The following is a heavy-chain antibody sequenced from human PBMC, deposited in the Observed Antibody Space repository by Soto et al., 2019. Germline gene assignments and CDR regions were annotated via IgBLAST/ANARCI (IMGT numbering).Heavy chain of an antibody. CDR3: TRAPPPTVVGHYFDS. J-gene: IGHJ4*02. Sequence: QVQLQESGPGLVKPSQTLSLTCTVSGGSISSGDYYWNWIRQHPGKGLEWIGYIYFSGSTYYTPSLKGRVTISRDPSKNTFSLKLSSVTVADTAVYYCTRAPPPTVVGHYFDSWGQGTLVTVSS. V-gene: IGHV4-31*03. CDR1: GGSISSGDYY. D-gene: IGHD2-15*01. CDR2: IYFSGST.